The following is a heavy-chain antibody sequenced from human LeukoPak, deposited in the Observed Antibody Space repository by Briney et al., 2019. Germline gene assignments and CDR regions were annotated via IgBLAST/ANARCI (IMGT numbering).Heavy chain of an antibody. J-gene: IGHJ3*02. V-gene: IGHV3-74*01. CDR3: ARDRDYGGNSGVDAFDI. Sequence: GGSLRLSCAASGFTFSSYWMHWVRQAPGKGLVWVSRINTDGSSTSYADSVKGRFTISRDNAKNTLYLQMNSLRAEDTAVYYCARDRDYGGNSGVDAFDIWGQGTMVTVSS. D-gene: IGHD4-23*01. CDR1: GFTFSSYW. CDR2: INTDGSST.